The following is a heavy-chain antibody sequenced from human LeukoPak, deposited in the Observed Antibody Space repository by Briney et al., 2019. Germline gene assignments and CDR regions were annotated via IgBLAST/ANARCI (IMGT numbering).Heavy chain of an antibody. V-gene: IGHV3-30*01. D-gene: IGHD3-10*01. CDR1: GFTFSSYA. CDR3: ARRGRGYYFDY. Sequence: GRSLRVSCAASGFTFSSYAMHWVRQAPGKGLEWVAVISYDGSNKYYADSVKGRFTISRDNSKNTLYLQMNSLRAEDTAVYYCARRGRGYYFDYWGQGTLVTVSS. J-gene: IGHJ4*02. CDR2: ISYDGSNK.